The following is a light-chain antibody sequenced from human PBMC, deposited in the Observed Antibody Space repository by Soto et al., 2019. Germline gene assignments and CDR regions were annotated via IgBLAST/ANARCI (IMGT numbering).Light chain of an antibody. J-gene: IGLJ2*01. Sequence: QSVLTQPPSVSAAPGQKVTISCSGSSSNIGNNYVSWYQQLPGTAPKLLIYENNKRPSGIPDRFSGSKSGTSATLGITGLQTGDEADYYSGTCDSSLSAVVFGGGTKLTVL. CDR2: ENN. CDR3: GTCDSSLSAVV. V-gene: IGLV1-51*02. CDR1: SSNIGNNY.